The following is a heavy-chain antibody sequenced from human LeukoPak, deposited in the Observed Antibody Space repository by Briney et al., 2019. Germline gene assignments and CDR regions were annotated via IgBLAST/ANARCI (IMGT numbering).Heavy chain of an antibody. V-gene: IGHV1-18*01. J-gene: IGHJ4*02. CDR1: GYTFTNYG. D-gene: IGHD2-21*02. Sequence: ASVKASCKVSGYTFTNYGISWVRQAPGQGLEWMGWISAYNGNTNYAQKFQGRITMTTDTSTSTAYMELRSLRSDDTAVYYCARGKTTVYCGGDCYAFDYWGQGSLVTVSS. CDR3: ARGKTTVYCGGDCYAFDY. CDR2: ISAYNGNT.